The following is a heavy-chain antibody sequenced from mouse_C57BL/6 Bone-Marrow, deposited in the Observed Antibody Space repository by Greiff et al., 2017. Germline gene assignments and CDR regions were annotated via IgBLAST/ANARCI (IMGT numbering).Heavy chain of an antibody. V-gene: IGHV1-54*01. CDR2: IHPGSGGT. J-gene: IGHJ2*01. CDR3: ARSSIYYDYDVDY. D-gene: IGHD2-4*01. CDR1: GYAFTNYL. Sequence: QVQLQQSGAELVRPGTSVKVSCKASGYAFTNYLIEWVKQRPGQGLEWIGVIHPGSGGTNYNEKFKGKATRTADKSSSTAYMQLSSLTSEDSAVYFWARSSIYYDYDVDYWGQGTTLTVSS.